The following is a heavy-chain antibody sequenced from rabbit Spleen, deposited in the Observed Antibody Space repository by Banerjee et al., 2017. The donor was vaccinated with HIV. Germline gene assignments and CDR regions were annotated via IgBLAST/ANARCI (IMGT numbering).Heavy chain of an antibody. V-gene: IGHV1S40*01. D-gene: IGHD3-1*01. CDR3: AREKSGNHGHDL. CDR2: IDPIFGIT. Sequence: QSLEESGGDLVKPGASLTLTCTASGLDFSSSDWIYWVRQAPGKGLEWIGYIDPIFGITYFANWAKGRFAISKTSATTVTLQMTSLTAADTATYFCAREKSGNHGHDLWGPGTLVTVS. J-gene: IGHJ4*01. CDR1: GLDFSSSDW.